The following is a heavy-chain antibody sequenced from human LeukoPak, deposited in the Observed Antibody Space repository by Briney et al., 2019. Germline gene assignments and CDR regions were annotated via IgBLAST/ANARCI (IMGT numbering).Heavy chain of an antibody. Sequence: ASVKVSCKASGYTFTSYYMHWVRQAPGQGLEWMGIINPSGGSTSYAQKFQGRVTMTRDTSISTAYMELSRLRSDDTAVYYCARSGVVPLDYWGQGTLVTVSS. CDR2: INPSGGST. D-gene: IGHD3-3*01. V-gene: IGHV1-46*01. J-gene: IGHJ4*02. CDR3: ARSGVVPLDY. CDR1: GYTFTSYY.